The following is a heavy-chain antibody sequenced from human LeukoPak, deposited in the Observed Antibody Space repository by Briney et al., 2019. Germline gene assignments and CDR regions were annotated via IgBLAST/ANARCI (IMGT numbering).Heavy chain of an antibody. Sequence: PGGSLRLSCAASELTVSSNYMSWVRQAPGKGLEWVSVIYSAGATHYAESVKGRFSISRDNFKNTLYLQMNSLRAEDTAVYFCARSGYTYGGKGDAFDIWGQGTMVTVSS. D-gene: IGHD5-18*01. V-gene: IGHV3-66*01. J-gene: IGHJ3*02. CDR2: IYSAGAT. CDR1: ELTVSSNY. CDR3: ARSGYTYGGKGDAFDI.